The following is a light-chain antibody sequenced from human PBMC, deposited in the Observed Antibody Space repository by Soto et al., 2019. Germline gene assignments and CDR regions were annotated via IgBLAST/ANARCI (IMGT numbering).Light chain of an antibody. CDR3: QEYNTWPQT. Sequence: EIVMTQSPATLSVSPGVRATLSCRASQSVSSNLAWYQQKPGQAPRLLIYGASTRATGIPARFSGSGSGIEFTRTISSLQSEDFAVYYCQEYNTWPQTFGQGTKLEIK. J-gene: IGKJ2*01. CDR1: QSVSSN. CDR2: GAS. V-gene: IGKV3D-15*01.